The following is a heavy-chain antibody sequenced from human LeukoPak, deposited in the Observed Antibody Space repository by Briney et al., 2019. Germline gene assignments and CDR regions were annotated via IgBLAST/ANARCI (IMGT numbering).Heavy chain of an antibody. CDR2: IYTSGST. CDR3: ARGLGVEGWYLTFDY. J-gene: IGHJ4*02. Sequence: SETLSLTCTVSGGSISSYYWSWIRQPAGKGLEWIGRIYTSGSTNYNPSPKSRVTMSVDTSKNQFSLKLSSVTAADTAVYYCARGLGVEGWYLTFDYWGQGTLVTVPS. V-gene: IGHV4-4*07. CDR1: GGSISSYY. D-gene: IGHD6-19*01.